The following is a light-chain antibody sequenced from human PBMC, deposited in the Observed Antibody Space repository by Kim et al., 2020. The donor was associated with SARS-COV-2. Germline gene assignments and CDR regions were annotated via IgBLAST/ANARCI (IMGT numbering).Light chain of an antibody. V-gene: IGLV2-23*02. Sequence: QSVLTQPASVSGSPGQSITISCTGTSSDVGSYNLVSWYQQHPDKAPKMMIYEVTKRPSGVPNRFSGSKSGNTASLTISGLQAEDEAAYYCCSYAGSSTFYVFGTGTKVTVL. CDR3: CSYAGSSTFYV. CDR1: SSDVGSYNL. J-gene: IGLJ1*01. CDR2: EVT.